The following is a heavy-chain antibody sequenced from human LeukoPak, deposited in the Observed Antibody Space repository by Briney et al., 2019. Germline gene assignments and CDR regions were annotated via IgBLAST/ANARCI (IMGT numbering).Heavy chain of an antibody. Sequence: ASVKVSCKVSGYTLTELSMHWVRQAPGKGLEWMGGFDPEDGETIYAQKFQGRVTMTEDTSTDTAYMELSSLRSEDTAVYYCATAGAYEEAFDIRGQGTMVTVSS. J-gene: IGHJ3*02. D-gene: IGHD1-26*01. CDR3: ATAGAYEEAFDI. V-gene: IGHV1-24*01. CDR1: GYTLTELS. CDR2: FDPEDGET.